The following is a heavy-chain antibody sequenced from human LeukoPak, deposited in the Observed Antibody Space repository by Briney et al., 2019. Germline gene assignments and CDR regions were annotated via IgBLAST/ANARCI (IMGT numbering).Heavy chain of an antibody. Sequence: ASVKVSCKASGYTFTGYYMHWVRQAPGQGLEWMGWINPNSGGTNYAQKFQGRVTMTRDTFISTAYMELSRLRSDDTAVYYCARGKTVTTPSDFDYWGQGTLVTVSS. CDR3: ARGKTVTTPSDFDY. D-gene: IGHD4-17*01. V-gene: IGHV1-2*02. CDR1: GYTFTGYY. CDR2: INPNSGGT. J-gene: IGHJ4*02.